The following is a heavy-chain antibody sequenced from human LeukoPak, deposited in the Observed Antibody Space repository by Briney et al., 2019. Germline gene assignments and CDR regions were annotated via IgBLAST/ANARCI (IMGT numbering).Heavy chain of an antibody. CDR1: GFTFSSYD. Sequence: GGPLRLSCAACGFTFSSYDMHWVRQATGKGLEWVSAIGTAGDTYYPGSVKGQFTISRDNAKNSLYLQMNSLRAEDTALYYCARDVTPWVVTAGDAFDIWGQGTMVTVSS. CDR2: IGTAGDT. CDR3: ARDVTPWVVTAGDAFDI. V-gene: IGHV3-13*03. J-gene: IGHJ3*02. D-gene: IGHD2-21*02.